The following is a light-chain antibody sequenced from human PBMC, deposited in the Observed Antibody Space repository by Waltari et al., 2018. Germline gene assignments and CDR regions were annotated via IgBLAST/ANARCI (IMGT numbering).Light chain of an antibody. J-gene: IGLJ3*02. CDR1: SSDIGSYNV. Sequence: QSALTKPASVSGSRGQSITISCPGSSSDIGSYNVFYWYQHHPGKAPKLLIYGVNNRPSGVSKRFSGSKSGNTASLTISGLQAEDEADYYCSSYAGSVVFGGGTMLTVL. CDR2: GVN. V-gene: IGLV2-23*02. CDR3: SSYAGSVV.